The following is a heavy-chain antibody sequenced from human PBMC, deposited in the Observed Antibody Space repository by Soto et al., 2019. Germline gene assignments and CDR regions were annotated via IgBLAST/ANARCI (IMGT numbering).Heavy chain of an antibody. CDR2: ISSSSSFK. CDR3: ARDDLYDSSGYEY. Sequence: GGSLRLSCAASGFSLRNYTMNWVRRAPGKGLEWVSSISSSSSFKYYADSLKGRFTISRDNAKNSLYLQMNSLRAEDTAVYYCARDDLYDSSGYEYWGQGTLVTVSS. CDR1: GFSLRNYT. J-gene: IGHJ4*02. D-gene: IGHD3-22*01. V-gene: IGHV3-21*01.